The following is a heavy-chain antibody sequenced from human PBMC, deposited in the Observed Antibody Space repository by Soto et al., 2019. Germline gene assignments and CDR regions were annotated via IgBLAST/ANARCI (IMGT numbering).Heavy chain of an antibody. CDR2: IWYDGSNQ. V-gene: IGHV3-33*01. J-gene: IGHJ6*02. D-gene: IGHD3-3*01. CDR3: ARDLSGYEFWSGYYTLKGMDV. CDR1: GFTFSSYA. Sequence: QVQLVESGGGVVHPGRSLTLSCVASGFTFSSYAIHWARQAPGKGLEWVAVIWYDGSNQYYADSVKGRFTISRDRSKKTVYLQMRTLRAEDTAVYFCARDLSGYEFWSGYYTLKGMDVWGQGTRVTVSS.